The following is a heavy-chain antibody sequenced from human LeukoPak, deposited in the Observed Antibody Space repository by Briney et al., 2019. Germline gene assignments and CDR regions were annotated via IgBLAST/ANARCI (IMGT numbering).Heavy chain of an antibody. D-gene: IGHD2-15*01. CDR2: MNPNSGNT. J-gene: IGHJ6*03. V-gene: IGHV1-8*03. Sequence: GASVKVSCKASGYTFTSYDINWVRQATGQGLEWMGWMNPNSGNTGYAQKFQGRVTITRNTSISTAYMELSSLRSEDTAVYYCARVGYCSGGSCPRRNYYYYYMDVWGKGTTVTISS. CDR3: ARVGYCSGGSCPRRNYYYYYMDV. CDR1: GYTFTSYD.